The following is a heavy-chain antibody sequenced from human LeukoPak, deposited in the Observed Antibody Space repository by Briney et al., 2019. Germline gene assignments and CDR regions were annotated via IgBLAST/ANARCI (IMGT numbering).Heavy chain of an antibody. V-gene: IGHV4-59*01. CDR1: GGSINTYF. CDR2: IYYSGST. Sequence: SETLSLTCTVSGGSINTYFWSWIRQPPGKGLEWIGYIYYSGSTNYNPSLKSRVTISVDTSKNQFSLKLSSVTAADTAVYYCARFWRGMDVWGQGTTVTVSS. J-gene: IGHJ6*02. CDR3: ARFWRGMDV.